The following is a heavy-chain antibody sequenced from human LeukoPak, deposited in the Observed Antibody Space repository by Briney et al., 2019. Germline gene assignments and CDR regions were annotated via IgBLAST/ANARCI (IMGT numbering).Heavy chain of an antibody. CDR3: ASGQTYLDY. CDR1: GGSFSAHY. J-gene: IGHJ4*02. V-gene: IGHV4-34*01. Sequence: SETLSLTCAVYGGSFSAHYWSCLRQPPGKGPEWIGEIDHRGFTNYNPSLKSRVTISVDTSNNQFSLRLTSVTAADTAVYYCASGQTYLDYWGQGTLVTVSS. CDR2: IDHRGFT.